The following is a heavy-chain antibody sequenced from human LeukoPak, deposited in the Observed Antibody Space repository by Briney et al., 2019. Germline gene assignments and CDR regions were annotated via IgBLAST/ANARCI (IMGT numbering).Heavy chain of an antibody. CDR3: ARGGHYYYDSSGYYEYFQH. V-gene: IGHV4-34*01. CDR1: GGSFSGYY. D-gene: IGHD3-22*01. J-gene: IGHJ1*01. Sequence: SETLSLTCTVYGGSFSGYYWSWIRQPPGKGLEWIGEINHSGSTNYNPSLKSRVTISVDTSKNQFSLKLSSVTAADTAVYYCARGGHYYYDSSGYYEYFQHWGQGTLVTVSS. CDR2: INHSGST.